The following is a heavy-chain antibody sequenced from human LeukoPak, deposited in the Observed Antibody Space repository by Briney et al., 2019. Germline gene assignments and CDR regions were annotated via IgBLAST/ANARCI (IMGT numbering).Heavy chain of an antibody. CDR2: ITPDGSGT. CDR3: VKSMSGPNDY. Sequence: GGSLRLSCAGSGFTFSNYWFHWVRQTPGKGLLWVSRITPDGSGTNYADSVRGRFTISRDNAKNTLYLQMNSLGAEDTAIYYCVKSMSGPNDYWGQGTLDTVSS. J-gene: IGHJ4*02. CDR1: GFTFSNYW. V-gene: IGHV3-74*01. D-gene: IGHD1-26*01.